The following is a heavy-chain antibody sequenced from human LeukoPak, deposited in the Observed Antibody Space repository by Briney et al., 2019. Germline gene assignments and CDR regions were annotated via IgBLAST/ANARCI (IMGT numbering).Heavy chain of an antibody. D-gene: IGHD3-10*01. V-gene: IGHV3-48*02. Sequence: HPGGSLRLSCAASGFTFSSYAMSWVRQAPGKGLEWVSYISDSSSTIHYADSVRGRFTISRDNAKNSLYLQMDSLRDEDTAVYYCAMITKPFDNWGQGTLVTVSS. CDR2: ISDSSSTI. J-gene: IGHJ4*02. CDR3: AMITKPFDN. CDR1: GFTFSSYA.